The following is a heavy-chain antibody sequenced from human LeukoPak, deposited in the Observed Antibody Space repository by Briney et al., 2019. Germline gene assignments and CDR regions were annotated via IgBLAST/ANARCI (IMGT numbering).Heavy chain of an antibody. J-gene: IGHJ4*02. CDR2: INYGGNEN. V-gene: IGHV3-7*03. D-gene: IGHD2-21*02. CDR3: TRGDPDK. CDR1: GFIFNNYW. Sequence: PGGSLRLSCAASGFIFNNYWTQWVRQAPGKGLEWVANINYGGNENYHVDSVKGRFSISRDSVRNSLYLQMNSLRAEDTAVYYCTRGDPDKWGQGTLVIVSS.